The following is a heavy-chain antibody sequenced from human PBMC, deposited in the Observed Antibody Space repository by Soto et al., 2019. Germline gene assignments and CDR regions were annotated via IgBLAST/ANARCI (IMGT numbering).Heavy chain of an antibody. V-gene: IGHV1-18*04. Sequence: ASVKVSCKASGYTFTSYGISWVRQAPGQGLEWMGWISAYNGNTNYAQKLQGRVTMTTDTSTSTAYMELRSLRSDDTVVYYCARDYYDILTGYYSPVYYYYGMDVWGQGTTVAVSS. D-gene: IGHD3-9*01. CDR1: GYTFTSYG. CDR3: ARDYYDILTGYYSPVYYYYGMDV. J-gene: IGHJ6*02. CDR2: ISAYNGNT.